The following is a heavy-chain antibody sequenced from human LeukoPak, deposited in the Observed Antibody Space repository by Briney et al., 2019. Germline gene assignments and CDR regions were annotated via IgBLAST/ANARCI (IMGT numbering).Heavy chain of an antibody. D-gene: IGHD5-24*01. CDR1: GGSISSYY. CDR2: IYYSGST. CDR3: ARRRDGYNWDYFDY. V-gene: IGHV4-59*08. Sequence: SETLSLTCTVSGGSISSYYWSWLRQPPGKGLEWIGYIYYSGSTNYNPSLKSRVTISVDTSKNQFSLKLSSVTAADTAVYYCARRRDGYNWDYFDYWGQGTLVTVSS. J-gene: IGHJ4*02.